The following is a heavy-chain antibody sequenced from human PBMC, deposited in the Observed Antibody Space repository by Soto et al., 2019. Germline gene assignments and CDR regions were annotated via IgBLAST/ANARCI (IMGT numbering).Heavy chain of an antibody. CDR2: ISSADT. V-gene: IGHV3-74*01. D-gene: IGHD2-21*02. Sequence: EVQLVESGGGLVQPGGSLRLSCSASGFTFRIYWMQWARQAPGKGLEWVSYISSADTDYADSVQGRFTISRDNAKNTLYLQMNSLRAEDTAVYYCVRGTSDWPGIDYWGQGTLVTVS. J-gene: IGHJ4*02. CDR3: VRGTSDWPGIDY. CDR1: GFTFRIYW.